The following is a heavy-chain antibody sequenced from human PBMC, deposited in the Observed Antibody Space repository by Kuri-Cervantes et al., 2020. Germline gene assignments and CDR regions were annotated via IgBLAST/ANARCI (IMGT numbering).Heavy chain of an antibody. J-gene: IGHJ2*01. CDR3: ARASRLGDYDSSGYYWYFDL. CDR1: GFTFSSYW. CDR2: INSDGSST. Sequence: GESLKISCAASGFTFSSYWMHWVRQAPGKGLVWVSRINSDGSSTSYADSVKGRFTISRDNAKNTLYLQMNSLRAEDTAVYYCARASRLGDYDSSGYYWYFDLWGRGTLVTVSS. D-gene: IGHD3-22*01. V-gene: IGHV3-74*01.